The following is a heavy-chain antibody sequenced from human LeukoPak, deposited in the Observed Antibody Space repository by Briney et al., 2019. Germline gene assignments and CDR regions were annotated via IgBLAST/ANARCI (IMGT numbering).Heavy chain of an antibody. V-gene: IGHV3-30*02. D-gene: IGHD2-15*01. Sequence: GGSLRLSCAASGFTFSSYGMHWVRQAPGKGLEWVAFIRYDGSNKYYADSVKGRFTISRDNSKNTLYLQMNSLRAEDTAVYYCAEGSYCSGGSCYYDPFDYWGQGTLVTVSS. CDR1: GFTFSSYG. CDR3: AEGSYCSGGSCYYDPFDY. CDR2: IRYDGSNK. J-gene: IGHJ4*02.